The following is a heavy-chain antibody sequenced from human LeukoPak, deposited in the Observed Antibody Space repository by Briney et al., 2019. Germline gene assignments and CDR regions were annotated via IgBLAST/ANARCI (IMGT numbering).Heavy chain of an antibody. CDR3: ASPGNGYSKRGAYFDY. Sequence: GGSLRLSCAASGFAFSSYEMNWVRQAPGKGLEWVSYISSSGSTIYYADSVKGRFTISRDNAKNSLYLQVNSLRAEDTAVYYCASPGNGYSKRGAYFDYWGQGTLVTVSS. CDR1: GFAFSSYE. V-gene: IGHV3-48*03. CDR2: ISSSGSTI. J-gene: IGHJ4*02. D-gene: IGHD5-24*01.